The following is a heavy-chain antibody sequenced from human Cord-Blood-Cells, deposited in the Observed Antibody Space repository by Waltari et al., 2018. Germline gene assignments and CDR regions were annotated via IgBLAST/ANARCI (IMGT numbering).Heavy chain of an antibody. CDR3: ARVPSTTKYYYYGMDV. CDR1: GFTFSSYA. V-gene: IGHV3-30*04. J-gene: IGHJ6*02. Sequence: QVQLVESGGGVVQPGRSLRLSCAASGFTFSSYAMHWGRQAPGKGLEWVAVISYDGSNKYYADSVKGRFTISRDNSKNTLYLQMNSLRAEDTAVYYCARVPSTTKYYYYGMDVWGQGTTVTVSS. CDR2: ISYDGSNK. D-gene: IGHD5-12*01.